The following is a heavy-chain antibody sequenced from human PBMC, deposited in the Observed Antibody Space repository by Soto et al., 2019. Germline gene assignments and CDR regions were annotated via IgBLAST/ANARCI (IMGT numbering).Heavy chain of an antibody. D-gene: IGHD2-2*01. Sequence: GGSLRLSCAASGFTSSSYGMHWARQAPGKGLEWVAVISYDGSNKYYADSVKGRFTISRDNSKNTLYLQMNSLRAEDTAVYYCAKVVVPAAMAQDYYYGMDVWGQGTTVTVSS. CDR1: GFTSSSYG. CDR3: AKVVVPAAMAQDYYYGMDV. V-gene: IGHV3-30*18. J-gene: IGHJ6*02. CDR2: ISYDGSNK.